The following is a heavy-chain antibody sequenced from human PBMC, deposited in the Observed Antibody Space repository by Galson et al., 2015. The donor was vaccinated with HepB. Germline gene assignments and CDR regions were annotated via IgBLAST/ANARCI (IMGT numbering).Heavy chain of an antibody. CDR2: IYPGDSDT. V-gene: IGHV5-51*01. CDR3: ARSDDYGGNADAFDI. Sequence: QSGAEVKKPGESLKISCKGSGYSFTSYWIGWVRQMPGKGLEWMGIIYPGDSDTRYSPSFQGQDTISADKSISTAYLQWSSLKASDTAMYYCARSDDYGGNADAFDIWGQGTMVTVSS. J-gene: IGHJ3*02. CDR1: GYSFTSYW. D-gene: IGHD4-23*01.